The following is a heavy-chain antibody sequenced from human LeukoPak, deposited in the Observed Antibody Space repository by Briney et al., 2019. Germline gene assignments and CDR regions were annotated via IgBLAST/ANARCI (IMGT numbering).Heavy chain of an antibody. CDR3: AKDLSPGI. J-gene: IGHJ3*02. CDR1: GFTFSSYV. CDR2: ISDSGDST. V-gene: IGHV3-23*01. Sequence: PGRSLRLSCAASGFTFSSYVMSWVRQAPGKGLEWVSAISDSGDSTYYADSVKGRFAISRDNSKNTVNLQMNSLRAEDTAVYYCAKDLSPGIWGQGTMVTVSS.